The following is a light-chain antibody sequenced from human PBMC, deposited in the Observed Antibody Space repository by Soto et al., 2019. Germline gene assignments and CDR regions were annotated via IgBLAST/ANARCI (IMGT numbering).Light chain of an antibody. Sequence: DIQMTQSPSTLSGSVGDRVTITCRASQTISSWLAWYQQKPGKAPKLLIYKASTLKSGVPSRFSGSGSGTEFTLTISSLQPDDFATYYCQQFSLYWAFGQGTKV. CDR3: QQFSLYWA. V-gene: IGKV1-5*03. CDR2: KAS. J-gene: IGKJ1*01. CDR1: QTISSW.